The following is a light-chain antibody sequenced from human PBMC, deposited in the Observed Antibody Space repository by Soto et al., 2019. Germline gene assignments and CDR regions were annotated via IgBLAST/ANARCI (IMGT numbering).Light chain of an antibody. J-gene: IGLJ2*01. Sequence: QSVLTQPASVSGSPGQSITISCTGTSSDVGSYNLVSWYQQHPGKAPKLMIYEGSKRPSWVSNRFSGSKSGNTASLTISGLQAEDEADYYCCSDAGRWVFGGGTQLTVL. CDR2: EGS. V-gene: IGLV2-23*01. CDR1: SSDVGSYNL. CDR3: CSDAGRWV.